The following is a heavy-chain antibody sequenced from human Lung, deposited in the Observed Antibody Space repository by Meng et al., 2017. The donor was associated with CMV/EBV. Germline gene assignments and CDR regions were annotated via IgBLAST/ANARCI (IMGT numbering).Heavy chain of an antibody. CDR3: ARERGAGSTQRGWFDP. D-gene: IGHD3-10*01. V-gene: IGHV4-34*01. CDR1: GGPFSGYY. J-gene: IGHJ5*02. CDR2: INHSGST. Sequence: QVQLQQWGAGLLKPSEXLSLTCAVYGGPFSGYYWSWIRQPPGKGLEWIGEINHSGSTNYNPSLKSRVTISVDTSKNQFSLKLSSVTAADTAVYYCARERGAGSTQRGWFDPWGQGTLVTVSS.